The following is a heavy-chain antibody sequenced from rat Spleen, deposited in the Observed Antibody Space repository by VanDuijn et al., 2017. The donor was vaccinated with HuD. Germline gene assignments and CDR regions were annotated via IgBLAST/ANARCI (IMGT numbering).Heavy chain of an antibody. CDR2: ISSDGGRN. Sequence: EVQLLESDGGLEQPGRSLKLSCVASGFTFSDYYMAWVRQAPTKGLEWVATISSDGGRNFYRDSVKGRFTISRDNAQNTLFLQMSKVGFEDTAIYYCAREDLGVEYWGQGIMVTVSS. J-gene: IGHJ2*01. D-gene: IGHD4-3*01. V-gene: IGHV5-7*01. CDR3: AREDLGVEY. CDR1: GFTFSDYY.